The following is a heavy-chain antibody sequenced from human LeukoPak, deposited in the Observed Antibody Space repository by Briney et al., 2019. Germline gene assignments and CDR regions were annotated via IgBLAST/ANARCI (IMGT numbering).Heavy chain of an antibody. V-gene: IGHV3-23*01. CDR2: ISGSGDST. D-gene: IGHD6-13*01. CDR1: GFTFSSYA. J-gene: IGHJ4*02. CDR3: AKTRPLDSSSWSHGDY. Sequence: GGSLRLSCAASGFTFSSYAMSWVRQAPGKGLEWVSAISGSGDSTYYGDSVKGRFTISRDNSKNTLYLQMSSLRAEDTAVYYCAKTRPLDSSSWSHGDYWGQGTLVTVSS.